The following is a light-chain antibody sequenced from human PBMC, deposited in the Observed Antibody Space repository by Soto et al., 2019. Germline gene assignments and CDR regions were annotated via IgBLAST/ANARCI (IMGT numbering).Light chain of an antibody. J-gene: IGKJ4*01. CDR1: QSVSSY. CDR2: GAS. V-gene: IGKV3-20*01. CDR3: QQYGRSPLT. Sequence: EIVLTQSPATLSLSPGEGVTLSCRASQSVSSYLLWYQQKPGQPPRLLIYGASSRATGIPDRFSGSGSGTDFTLTISRLEPEEFAVYYCQQYGRSPLTFGRGTKVDMK.